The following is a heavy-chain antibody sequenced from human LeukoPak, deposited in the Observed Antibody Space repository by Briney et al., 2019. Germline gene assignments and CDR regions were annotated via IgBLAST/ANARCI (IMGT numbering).Heavy chain of an antibody. Sequence: ASLKVSCRASRYTYTGYYVLGGRQTPEQRLEWMGWINPNSGGTNYAQKFQGRVTMTRDTSISTAYMELSRLRSDDTAVYYCARDPHDYTLRGWGQGTLVTVSS. J-gene: IGHJ4*02. V-gene: IGHV1-2*02. CDR3: ARDPHDYTLRG. CDR2: INPNSGGT. D-gene: IGHD4-11*01. CDR1: RYTYTGYY.